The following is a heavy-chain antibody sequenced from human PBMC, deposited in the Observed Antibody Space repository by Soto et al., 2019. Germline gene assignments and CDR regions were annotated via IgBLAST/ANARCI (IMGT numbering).Heavy chain of an antibody. D-gene: IGHD5-18*01. Sequence: ASVKVSCKASGGTFSSYAISWVRQAPGQGLEWMGGIIPIFGTANYAQKFQGRVTITADESTSTAYMELSSLRSEDTAVYYCARSGYSYGYDYYYGMDVWGQGTTVTVSS. CDR2: IIPIFGTA. CDR3: ARSGYSYGYDYYYGMDV. J-gene: IGHJ6*02. V-gene: IGHV1-69*13. CDR1: GGTFSSYA.